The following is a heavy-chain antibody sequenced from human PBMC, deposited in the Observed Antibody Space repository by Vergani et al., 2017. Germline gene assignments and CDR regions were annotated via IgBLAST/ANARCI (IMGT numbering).Heavy chain of an antibody. CDR1: GYSFTSYW. CDR2: IYPGDSDT. J-gene: IGHJ3*02. Sequence: VQLVQSGAEVKKPGESLKISCKGSGYSFTSYWIGWVRQMPGKGLEWMGIIYPGDSDTRDSPSFQGQVTISADKSISPAYLQWRSLKASDAAMDYCARSRMGGYSHNDAFDIWGQGTMVTVSS. CDR3: ARSRMGGYSHNDAFDI. D-gene: IGHD3-10*01. V-gene: IGHV5-51*01.